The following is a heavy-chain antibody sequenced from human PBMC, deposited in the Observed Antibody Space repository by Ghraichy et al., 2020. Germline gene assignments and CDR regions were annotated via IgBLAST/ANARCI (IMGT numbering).Heavy chain of an antibody. V-gene: IGHV3-21*01. J-gene: IGHJ3*02. D-gene: IGHD2-15*01. CDR3: ARDRKYCSGGSCYGDAFDI. CDR2: ISSSSSYI. Sequence: GGSLRLSCAASGFTFSSYSMNWVRQAPGKGLEWVSSISSSSSYIYYADSVKGRFTISRDNAKNSLYLQMNSLRAEDTAVYYCARDRKYCSGGSCYGDAFDIWGQGTMVTVSS. CDR1: GFTFSSYS.